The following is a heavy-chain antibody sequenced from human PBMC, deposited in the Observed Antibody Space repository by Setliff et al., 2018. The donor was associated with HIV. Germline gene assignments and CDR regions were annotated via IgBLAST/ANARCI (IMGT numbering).Heavy chain of an antibody. D-gene: IGHD5-18*01. J-gene: IGHJ4*02. CDR1: GYTFTGYF. CDR2: INPNSRGT. V-gene: IGHV1-2*06. Sequence: ASVKVSCKTSGYTFTGYFIHWVRQAPGQGLEWMGRINPNSRGTNYAQKFQGRVTMTMDTSISTAYMGLSSLRSDDTAVYYCARGLDTAPYYFDYWGQGTLVTVSS. CDR3: ARGLDTAPYYFDY.